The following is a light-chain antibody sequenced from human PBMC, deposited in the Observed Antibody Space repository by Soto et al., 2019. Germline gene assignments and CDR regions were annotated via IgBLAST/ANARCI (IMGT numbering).Light chain of an antibody. CDR2: DVS. V-gene: IGLV2-14*01. CDR1: SSDVGGYNY. J-gene: IGLJ2*01. Sequence: QSALTQPASVSGSPGQSITISCTGTSSDVGGYNYVSWHQQHQGKAPKLMIYDVSNRTSGVSNRFSGSKSGNTATMTISGLQAEDEADYYGSAYTSSSTLNVVFGGGTTLTVL. CDR3: SAYTSSSTLNVV.